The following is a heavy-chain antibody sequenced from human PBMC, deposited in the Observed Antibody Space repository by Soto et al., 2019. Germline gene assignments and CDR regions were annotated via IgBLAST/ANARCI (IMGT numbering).Heavy chain of an antibody. D-gene: IGHD6-13*01. J-gene: IGHJ4*02. Sequence: ASVKVSCKASGYTFINYYIHWVRQAPGQGLERMGIFNPTSGSTNYAQKNQGRDNLTMDTSTRTIYKELSSLRFDDTAVYYCARDLAAGDYWGQGTLVTVSS. CDR2: FNPTSGST. V-gene: IGHV1-46*01. CDR3: ARDLAAGDY. CDR1: GYTFINYY.